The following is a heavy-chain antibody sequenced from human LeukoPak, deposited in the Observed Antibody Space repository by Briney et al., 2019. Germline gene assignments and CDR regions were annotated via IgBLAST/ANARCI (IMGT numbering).Heavy chain of an antibody. V-gene: IGHV1-24*01. J-gene: IGHJ6*02. CDR1: GYTLTELS. Sequence: GASVKVSCKVSGYTLTELSMHWVRQAPGKGLEWMGGFDPEDGETIYAQKFQGRVTMTEDTSTDTAYMELSSLRSEDTAVYYCATFYCSSTSCYIDYYYGMDVWGQGTLVTVSS. CDR3: ATFYCSSTSCYIDYYYGMDV. CDR2: FDPEDGET. D-gene: IGHD2-2*02.